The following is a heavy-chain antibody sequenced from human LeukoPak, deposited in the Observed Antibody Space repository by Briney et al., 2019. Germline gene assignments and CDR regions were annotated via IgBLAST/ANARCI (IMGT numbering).Heavy chain of an antibody. CDR3: GXXHRXXVPRQPTHTNHYRNWFDP. CDR2: MYYRRKT. J-gene: IGHJ5*02. V-gene: IGHV4-59*08. Sequence: SETLSLTCTVSGGSICSYYWGWMPQPQGKGLVGSGYMYYRRKTNSHTSLRRCVTISVNTSKNHYSLKMSSVTAAATAVYYCGXXHRXXVPRQPTHTNHYRNWFDPWGQGTLVTVSS. D-gene: IGHD1-14*01. CDR1: GGSICSYY.